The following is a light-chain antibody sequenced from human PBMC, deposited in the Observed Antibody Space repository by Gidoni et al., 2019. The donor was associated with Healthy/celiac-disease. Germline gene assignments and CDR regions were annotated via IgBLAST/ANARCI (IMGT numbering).Light chain of an antibody. CDR2: LECSGSY. J-gene: IGLJ2*01. Sequence: QPVLTQSSSASASLGSSVKLTCTLSSGHSSYIIAWHQQQPGKAPRYLMKLECSGSYNKGSGVPDRFSGSSSGADRYLTISNLQFEDEADYYCETWDSNTVVFGGGTKLTVL. CDR1: SGHSSYI. V-gene: IGLV4-60*02. CDR3: ETWDSNTVV.